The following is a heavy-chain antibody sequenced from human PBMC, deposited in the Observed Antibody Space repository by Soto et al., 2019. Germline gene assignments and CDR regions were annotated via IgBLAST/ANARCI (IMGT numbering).Heavy chain of an antibody. CDR2: MNPNSGNT. CDR1: GYTFTSYD. CDR3: ARSLALSSSPCFDY. D-gene: IGHD6-6*01. Sequence: QVQLVQSGAEVKKPGASVKVSCKASGYTFTSYDINWVRQVTGQGLEWMGWMNPNSGNTGYAQKFRGRVTMSRNTSISTAYMELSSLRSEDTAVYYCARSLALSSSPCFDYWGQGTLVTVSS. J-gene: IGHJ4*02. V-gene: IGHV1-8*01.